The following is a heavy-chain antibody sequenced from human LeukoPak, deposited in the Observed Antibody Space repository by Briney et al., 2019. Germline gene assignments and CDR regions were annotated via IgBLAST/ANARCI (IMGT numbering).Heavy chain of an antibody. D-gene: IGHD5-18*01. J-gene: IGHJ4*02. V-gene: IGHV1-46*01. Sequence: ASVKVSCKASGYTFTNSYIHWVRQAPGQVLEWMGLINPDGGNTNYAQNFQGRVTLTRDTSTSTVYMELSSLRSEDTAVYYCARDDTWIQLWKGPNTPDYWGQGTLVTVSS. CDR1: GYTFTNSY. CDR3: ARDDTWIQLWKGPNTPDY. CDR2: INPDGGNT.